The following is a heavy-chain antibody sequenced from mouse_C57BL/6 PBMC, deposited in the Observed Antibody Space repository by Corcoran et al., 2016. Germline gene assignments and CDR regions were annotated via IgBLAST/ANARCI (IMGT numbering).Heavy chain of an antibody. J-gene: IGHJ4*01. CDR3: ARPLRMDY. Sequence: QIQLVQSGPELKKPGETVKISCKASGYTFTTYGMSWVKQAPGKGLKWMGWINTYSGVPTYADDFKGRFAFSLETSASTAYLQINNLKNEDTATYFGARPLRMDYWGQGTSVTVSS. V-gene: IGHV9-3*01. CDR2: INTYSGVP. CDR1: GYTFTTYG. D-gene: IGHD1-1*01.